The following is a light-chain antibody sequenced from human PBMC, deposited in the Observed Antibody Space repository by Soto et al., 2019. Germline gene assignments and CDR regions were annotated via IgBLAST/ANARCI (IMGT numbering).Light chain of an antibody. CDR3: SSRTSTSTLL. J-gene: IGLJ2*01. CDR2: DVT. V-gene: IGLV2-14*03. Sequence: QSVLTQPASVSGSPGQSITISCSGTSSDLGSYNYVSWYQQHPGKAPKLLIYDVTDRPSGISNRFSGSKSGNTASLTISGLQAEDEADYYCSSRTSTSTLLFGGGTKLTVL. CDR1: SSDLGSYNY.